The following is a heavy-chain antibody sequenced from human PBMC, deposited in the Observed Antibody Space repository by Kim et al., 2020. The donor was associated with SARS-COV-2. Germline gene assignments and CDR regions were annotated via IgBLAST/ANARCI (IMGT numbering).Heavy chain of an antibody. CDR1: GGSVSSGSYY. D-gene: IGHD3-10*01. V-gene: IGHV4-61*01. J-gene: IGHJ5*02. Sequence: SETLSLTCTVSGGSVSSGSYYWSWIRQPPGKGLEWIGYIYYSGSTNYNPSLKSRVTISVDTSKNQFSLKLSSVTAADTAVYYCARDLWFGESVPTRWFDPWGQGTLVTVSS. CDR2: IYYSGST. CDR3: ARDLWFGESVPTRWFDP.